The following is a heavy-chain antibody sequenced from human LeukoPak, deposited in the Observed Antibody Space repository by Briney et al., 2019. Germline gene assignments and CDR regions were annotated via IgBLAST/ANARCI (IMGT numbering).Heavy chain of an antibody. CDR1: GYTFINNW. J-gene: IGHJ6*03. CDR2: INPTGSST. Sequence: GASVKVSCKASGYTFINNWMHWVRQAPGQGLEWMGLINPTGSSTLYAQKFQGRVTMTRDMSTSTVYMELRSLRSDDTAVYYCAFSSYYLQGNYYYMDVWAKGPRSPSP. CDR3: AFSSYYLQGNYYYMDV. D-gene: IGHD1-26*01. V-gene: IGHV1-46*01.